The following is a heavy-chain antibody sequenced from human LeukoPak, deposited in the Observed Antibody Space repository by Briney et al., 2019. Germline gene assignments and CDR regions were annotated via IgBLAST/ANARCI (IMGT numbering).Heavy chain of an antibody. CDR1: GGSISSGGYY. CDR2: IYYSGST. J-gene: IGHJ5*02. D-gene: IGHD3-22*01. Sequence: SETLSLTCTVSGGSISSGGYYWSWIRQHPGMGLEWIGYIYYSGSTDYNPSLKSRATISVDTSKNQFSLKLSSVTAADTAVYYCAMYYKDSRVYSNWRDPWGQGTLVTVSS. V-gene: IGHV4-31*03. CDR3: AMYYKDSRVYSNWRDP.